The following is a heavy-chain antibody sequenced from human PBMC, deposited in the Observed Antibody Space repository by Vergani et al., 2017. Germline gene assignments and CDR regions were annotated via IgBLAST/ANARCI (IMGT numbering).Heavy chain of an antibody. CDR2: IYFSGST. Sequence: QVQLQESGPRLVKPSQTLSLTCTVSGGSVDVYEFSWSWIRQSPGKGLEWIGNIYFSGSTNYNPSLKSRVSMTVDTSKNQFFLKLTSVTAADTAVYFCARSPDTGESIDSWGEGTLVTVSS. V-gene: IGHV4-30-4*08. D-gene: IGHD1-14*01. J-gene: IGHJ4*02. CDR1: GGSVDVYEFS. CDR3: ARSPDTGESIDS.